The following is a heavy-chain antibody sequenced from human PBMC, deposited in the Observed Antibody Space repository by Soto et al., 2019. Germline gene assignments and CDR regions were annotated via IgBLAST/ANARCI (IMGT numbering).Heavy chain of an antibody. CDR3: AKGAYDYGDYFDY. J-gene: IGHJ4*02. CDR2: ISYDGSNK. V-gene: IGHV3-30*18. Sequence: VQLVETGGGVVQPGRSLRLSCAASGFTFSSYGMHWVRQAPGKGLEWVAVISYDGSNKYYADSVKGRFTISRDNSKNTLYLQMNSLRAEDTAVYYCAKGAYDYGDYFDYWDQGTLVNVSS. CDR1: GFTFSSYG. D-gene: IGHD4-17*01.